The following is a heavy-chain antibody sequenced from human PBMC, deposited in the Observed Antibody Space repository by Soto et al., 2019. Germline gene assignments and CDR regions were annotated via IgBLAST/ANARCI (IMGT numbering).Heavy chain of an antibody. J-gene: IGHJ6*02. V-gene: IGHV4-30-4*01. Sequence: PSETLSLTCTVSGGSISSGDYYWSWICQPPGKGLEWIGYIYYSGSTYYNPSLKSRVTISVDTSKNQFSLKLSSVTAADTAVYYCARDLAAAGSDDYGMDVWGQGTTVTVSS. CDR1: GGSISSGDYY. CDR2: IYYSGST. CDR3: ARDLAAAGSDDYGMDV. D-gene: IGHD6-13*01.